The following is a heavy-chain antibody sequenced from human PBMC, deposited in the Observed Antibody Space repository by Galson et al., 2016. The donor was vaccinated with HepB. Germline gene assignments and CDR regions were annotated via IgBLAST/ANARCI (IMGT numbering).Heavy chain of an antibody. CDR3: ARAQGSGNYGVFDY. CDR1: GFTFDDHA. V-gene: IGHV3-20*04. J-gene: IGHJ4*02. CDR2: INWSGAST. D-gene: IGHD3-10*01. Sequence: SLRLSCAVSGFTFDDHAMAWVRQGPGKGLEWVSGINWSGASTGYADSVKGRLTISRDNAKNSLYLQMNNLRAEDTALYYCARAQGSGNYGVFDYWGQGTVVIVSS.